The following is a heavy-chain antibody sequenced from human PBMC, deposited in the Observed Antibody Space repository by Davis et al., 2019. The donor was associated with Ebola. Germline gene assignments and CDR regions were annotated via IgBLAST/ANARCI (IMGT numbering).Heavy chain of an antibody. CDR2: IDPSGGGT. V-gene: IGHV1-46*01. CDR3: ARVMGHYYDSSGYWDAFDI. D-gene: IGHD3-22*01. J-gene: IGHJ3*02. CDR1: GYIFTRNQ. Sequence: ASVKVSCKASGYIFTRNQVHWVRQAPGQGLEWMGLIDPSGGGTSYAQKFQGRVTMTGDTSTSTVYMDLSSLRSEDTATYYCARVMGHYYDSSGYWDAFDIWGQGTMVTVSS.